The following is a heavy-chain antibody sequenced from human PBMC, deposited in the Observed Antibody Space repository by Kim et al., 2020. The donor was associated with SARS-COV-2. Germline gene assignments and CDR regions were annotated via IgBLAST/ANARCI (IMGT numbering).Heavy chain of an antibody. J-gene: IGHJ5*02. CDR3: ARLRSGVGWFDP. Sequence: YYPPSLKSRVPISVDTSNNHFSLRLGSVTAADTAVYYCARLRSGVGWFDPWGQGTLVTVSS. D-gene: IGHD5-12*01. V-gene: IGHV4-39*02.